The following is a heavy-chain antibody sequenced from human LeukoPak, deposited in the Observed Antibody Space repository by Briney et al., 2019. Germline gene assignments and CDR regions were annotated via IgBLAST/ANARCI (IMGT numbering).Heavy chain of an antibody. J-gene: IGHJ4*02. CDR2: IRYDGSNQ. Sequence: GGSLRLSCAASGFTFSSYGMHWVRQAPGKGLEWVAVIRYDGSNQYYADSVKGRFTISRDNSKNTLYLQMNSLRVEDTAVYYCAKKMSTVTTYFDYWGQGTLVSVSS. V-gene: IGHV3-30*02. D-gene: IGHD4-11*01. CDR3: AKKMSTVTTYFDY. CDR1: GFTFSSYG.